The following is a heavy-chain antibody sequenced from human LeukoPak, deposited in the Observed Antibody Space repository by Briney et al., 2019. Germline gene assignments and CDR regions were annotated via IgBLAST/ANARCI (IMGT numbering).Heavy chain of an antibody. D-gene: IGHD2-21*01. CDR2: IYYSGST. J-gene: IGHJ2*01. Sequence: SETLSLTCTVSGGSISSYYWSWIRQPPGKGLEWIGYIYYSGSTNYNPSLKSRVTISVDTSKNQFSLKLSSVTAADTAVYYCARHWVKTRSYFDLWGRGTLVTVSS. V-gene: IGHV4-59*08. CDR3: ARHWVKTRSYFDL. CDR1: GGSISSYY.